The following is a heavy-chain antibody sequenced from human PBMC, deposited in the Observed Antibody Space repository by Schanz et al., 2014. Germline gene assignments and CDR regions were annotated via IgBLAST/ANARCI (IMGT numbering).Heavy chain of an antibody. Sequence: QVHLLESGGGLVEPGGSLRLSCAASGFTFSSYGMHWVRQAPGKGLEWVAVIWYDGSNKYYADSVRGRITMSRDNSKNTMYLQINNLRADDTAVYYCARELPGVVAFDSWGQGTMVTVSS. CDR2: IWYDGSNK. CDR1: GFTFSSYG. CDR3: ARELPGVVAFDS. D-gene: IGHD7-27*01. V-gene: IGHV3-33*08. J-gene: IGHJ3*01.